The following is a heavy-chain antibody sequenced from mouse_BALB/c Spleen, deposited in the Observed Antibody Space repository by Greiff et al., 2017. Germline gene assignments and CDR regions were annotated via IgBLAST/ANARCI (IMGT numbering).Heavy chain of an antibody. CDR2: IYPGDGDT. CDR1: GYTFTSYW. V-gene: IGHV1-87*01. Sequence: QVQLQQSGAELARPGASVKLSCKASGYTFTSYWMQWVKQRPGQGLEWIGAIYPGDGDTRYTQKFKGKATLTADKSSSTAYMQLSSLASEDSAVYYCARCDYGSGDYWGQGTTLTVSS. J-gene: IGHJ2*01. D-gene: IGHD1-1*01. CDR3: ARCDYGSGDY.